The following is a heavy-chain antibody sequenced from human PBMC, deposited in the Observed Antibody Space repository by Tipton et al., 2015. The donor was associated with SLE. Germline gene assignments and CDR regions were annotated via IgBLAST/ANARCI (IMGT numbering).Heavy chain of an antibody. CDR3: ARDQGSIAVAGAEYAFDI. J-gene: IGHJ3*02. V-gene: IGHV3-11*04. CDR2: ISSRGPAI. D-gene: IGHD6-19*01. CDR1: GFTFSDYY. Sequence: GSLRLSCAASGFTFSDYYMSWIRQAPGKGLEWVSYISSRGPAIYYADSVKGRFSISRDNAKNSMYLQMNSLRAEDTAVYYCARDQGSIAVAGAEYAFDIWGQGTMVTVSS.